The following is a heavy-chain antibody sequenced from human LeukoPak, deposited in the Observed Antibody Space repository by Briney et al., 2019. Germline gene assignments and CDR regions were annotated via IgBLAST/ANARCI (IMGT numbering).Heavy chain of an antibody. Sequence: SETLSLTCTVSGGSISSSSYYWGWIRQPPGKGLEWIGSIYYSGSTYYNPSLKSRVTISVDTSKNQFSLKLSSVTAADTAVYYCASLGGRWELIGYWGQGTLVTVSS. J-gene: IGHJ4*02. D-gene: IGHD1-26*01. CDR3: ASLGGRWELIGY. V-gene: IGHV4-39*01. CDR1: GGSISSSSYY. CDR2: IYYSGST.